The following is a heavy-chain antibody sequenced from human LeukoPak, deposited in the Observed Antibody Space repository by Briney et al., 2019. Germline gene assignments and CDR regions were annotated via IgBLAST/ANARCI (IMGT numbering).Heavy chain of an antibody. CDR2: IYTSGST. Sequence: SETLSLTCTVSGGSISSYYWSWIRQPAGKGLEWIGRIYTSGSTNYNPSLKSRVTMSVDTSKNQFSLKLSSVTAADTAVYYCAREGVYDFWSGYSSWFDPXGQGTLVTVS. J-gene: IGHJ5*02. V-gene: IGHV4-4*07. D-gene: IGHD3-3*01. CDR1: GGSISSYY. CDR3: AREGVYDFWSGYSSWFDP.